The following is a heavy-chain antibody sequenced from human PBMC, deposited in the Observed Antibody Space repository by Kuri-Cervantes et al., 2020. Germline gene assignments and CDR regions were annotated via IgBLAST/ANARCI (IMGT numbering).Heavy chain of an antibody. CDR3: ARSPSRYYMDV. V-gene: IGHV4-61*01. CDR1: GGSVSSGSYY. J-gene: IGHJ6*03. CDR2: IHYSGST. Sequence: SETLSLTCTVSGGSVSSGSYYWSWIRQPPGKGLEWIGYIHYSGSTNYNPSLKSRVTISVDTSKNQFSLKLSSVTAADTAVYYCARSPSRYYMDVWGKGTTVTVSS.